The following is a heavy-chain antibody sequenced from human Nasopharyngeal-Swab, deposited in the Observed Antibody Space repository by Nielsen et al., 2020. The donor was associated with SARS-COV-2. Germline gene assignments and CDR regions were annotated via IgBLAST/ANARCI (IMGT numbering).Heavy chain of an antibody. D-gene: IGHD6-19*01. Sequence: GESLKISCAASGFTFRSYAISWVRQAPGKGLEWVSVIYSGGSTYYADSVKGRFTISRDNSKNPLYLQMNSLRAEDTAVYYCARDLYRQQWPLYNYYGMDVWGQGTTVTVSS. CDR3: ARDLYRQQWPLYNYYGMDV. J-gene: IGHJ6*02. V-gene: IGHV3-53*01. CDR1: GFTFRSYA. CDR2: IYSGGST.